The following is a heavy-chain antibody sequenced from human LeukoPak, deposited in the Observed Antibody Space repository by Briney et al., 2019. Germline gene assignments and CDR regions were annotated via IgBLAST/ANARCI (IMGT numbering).Heavy chain of an antibody. D-gene: IGHD5-12*01. CDR2: ISGSGTAI. CDR3: ARDLGNIGATIIGY. CDR1: GFTFSEYH. J-gene: IGHJ4*02. V-gene: IGHV3-11*01. Sequence: GGSLRLSCAASGFTFSEYHMTWIRQAPGKGLERVSCISGSGTAIYYADSVKGRFTISRDSAKNSLYLRMNSLSAEDTAVYYCARDLGNIGATIIGYWGQGTLVTVSS.